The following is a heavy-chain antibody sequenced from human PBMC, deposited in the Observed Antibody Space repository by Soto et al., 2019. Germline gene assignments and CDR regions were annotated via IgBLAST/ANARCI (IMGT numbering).Heavy chain of an antibody. CDR1: GFTFSSYD. CDR3: AKELRHDYNLAYFDN. Sequence: GGSLRLSCAASGFTFSSYDMHWVRQATGKGLEWVSAIGTAGDTYYPGSVKGRFTISRDNSRNTLYLQMNSLRAEDTAVYYCAKELRHDYNLAYFDNWGQGTLVTVSS. CDR2: IGTAGDT. D-gene: IGHD4-4*01. V-gene: IGHV3-13*01. J-gene: IGHJ4*02.